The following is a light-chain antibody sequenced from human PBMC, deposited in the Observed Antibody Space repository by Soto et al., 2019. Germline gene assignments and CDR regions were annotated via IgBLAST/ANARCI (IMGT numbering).Light chain of an antibody. CDR1: QSISIY. CDR2: AAS. CDR3: QQSYSIPPLT. J-gene: IGKJ4*01. Sequence: DIQMTQSPSYLSASVGDRVTITCRASQSISIYLNWYQQKPGKAPKFLIYAASSLPSGVPSRFSGSGSGTDFTLTISSLQPEDSATYYCQQSYSIPPLTFGGGTKVEIK. V-gene: IGKV1-39*01.